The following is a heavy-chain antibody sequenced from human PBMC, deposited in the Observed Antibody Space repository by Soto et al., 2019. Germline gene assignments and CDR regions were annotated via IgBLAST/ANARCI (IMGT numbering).Heavy chain of an antibody. Sequence: PSETLSLTCTVSGYSISTGYYWAWVRQSPGKGLEWIGSVYRSGAAYYGPTLKSRVTISVDTSKNQFSLHLKSVTAADAAVYYCARDYSYALDVAGYFDFWGQGTPVTVSS. D-gene: IGHD6-19*01. CDR3: ARDYSYALDVAGYFDF. J-gene: IGHJ4*02. CDR1: GYSISTGYY. CDR2: VYRSGAA. V-gene: IGHV4-38-2*02.